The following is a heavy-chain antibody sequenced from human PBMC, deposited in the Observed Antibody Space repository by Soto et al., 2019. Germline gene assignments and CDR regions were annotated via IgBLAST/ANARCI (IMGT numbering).Heavy chain of an antibody. CDR3: AKERPPRDYGEGSSPYYFDY. Sequence: GGSLRLSCAASGFTFSSYGMHWVRQAPGKGLEWVAVISYDGSNKYYADSVKGRFTISRDNSKNTLYLQMNSLRAEDTAVYYCAKERPPRDYGEGSSPYYFDYWGQGTLVTVSS. J-gene: IGHJ4*02. D-gene: IGHD4-17*01. CDR1: GFTFSSYG. CDR2: ISYDGSNK. V-gene: IGHV3-30*18.